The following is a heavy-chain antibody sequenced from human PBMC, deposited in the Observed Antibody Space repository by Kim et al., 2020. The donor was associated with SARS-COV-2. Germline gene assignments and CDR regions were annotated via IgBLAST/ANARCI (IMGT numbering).Heavy chain of an antibody. V-gene: IGHV4-34*01. CDR2: INHSGST. J-gene: IGHJ5*02. Sequence: SETLSLTCAVYGGSFSGYYWSWIRQPPGKGLEWIGEINHSGSTNYNPSLKSRVTISVDTSKNQFSLKLSSVTAADTAVYYCARAFIVATYECGGDCYSWNNWFDPWGQGTLVTVSS. D-gene: IGHD2-21*02. CDR3: ARAFIVATYECGGDCYSWNNWFDP. CDR1: GGSFSGYY.